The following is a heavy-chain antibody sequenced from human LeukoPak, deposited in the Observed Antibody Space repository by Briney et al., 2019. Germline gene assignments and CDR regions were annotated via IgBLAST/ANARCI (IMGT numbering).Heavy chain of an antibody. CDR1: GFTFSSYW. V-gene: IGHV3-7*01. CDR3: AREGFLDY. Sequence: GALRLSWAASGFTFSSYWMSWVRQAPGKGPEWVANMNQDGSEKNYVDSVKGRFTISRDNGKNSLYLQMNSLRAEDTAVYYCAREGFLDYWGQGTLVTVSS. CDR2: MNQDGSEK. D-gene: IGHD3-3*01. J-gene: IGHJ4*02.